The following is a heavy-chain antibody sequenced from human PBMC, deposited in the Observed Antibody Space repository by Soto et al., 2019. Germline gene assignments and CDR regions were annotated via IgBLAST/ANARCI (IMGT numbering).Heavy chain of an antibody. D-gene: IGHD3-10*01. CDR1: GGTFSSYA. J-gene: IGHJ6*02. CDR2: IIPIFGTA. V-gene: IGHV1-69*06. CDR3: ARGIGEGYYYGMDV. Sequence: KVSCKASGGTFSSYAISWVRQAPGQGLEWMGGIIPIFGTANYAQKFQGRVTITADKSTSTAYMELSSLRSEDTAVYYCARGIGEGYYYGMDVWGQGTTVTVSS.